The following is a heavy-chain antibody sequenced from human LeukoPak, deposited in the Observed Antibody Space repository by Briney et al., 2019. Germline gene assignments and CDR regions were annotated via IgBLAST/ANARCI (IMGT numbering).Heavy chain of an antibody. Sequence: PGGSLRLSCAASGVTLGTYAMSWARQAPGKGREWVSGISSSGSGGNTYYADSVKGRFTISRDSSKNTLFLHMNTLRAEDTAIYYCAKDRTVGASYWYFDLWGRGTLVTVSS. D-gene: IGHD1-26*01. J-gene: IGHJ2*01. CDR2: ISSSGSGGNT. CDR3: AKDRTVGASYWYFDL. CDR1: GVTLGTYA. V-gene: IGHV3-23*01.